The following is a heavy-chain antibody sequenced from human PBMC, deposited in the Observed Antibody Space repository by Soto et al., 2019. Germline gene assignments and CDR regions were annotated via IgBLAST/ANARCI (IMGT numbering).Heavy chain of an antibody. V-gene: IGHV3-21*01. CDR1: GFTFSSYS. J-gene: IGHJ6*03. D-gene: IGHD5-12*01. CDR2: ISSSSSYI. Sequence: GGSLRLSCAASGFTFSSYSMNWVRQAPGKGLEWVSSISSSSSYIYYADSVKGRFTISRDNAKNSLYLQMNSLRAEDTAVYYCARVGYSGYDYYYYYMDVWGKETTVTVSS. CDR3: ARVGYSGYDYYYYYMDV.